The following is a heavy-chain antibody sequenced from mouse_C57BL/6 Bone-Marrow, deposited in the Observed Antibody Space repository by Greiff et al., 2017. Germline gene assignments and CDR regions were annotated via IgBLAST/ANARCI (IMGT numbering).Heavy chain of an antibody. D-gene: IGHD1-1*01. Sequence: VKLMESGGGLVKPGGSLKLSCAASGFTFSSYTMSWVRQTPGKGLQWVSAIIGGGGNTYYPDSVKGRFTICRDNDNNVLYLQMSSLRSEDTALYYCARQVSTVLATKYFDVWGTGTTDTVSS. CDR2: IIGGGGNT. CDR1: GFTFSSYT. V-gene: IGHV5-9*01. CDR3: ARQVSTVLATKYFDV. J-gene: IGHJ1*03.